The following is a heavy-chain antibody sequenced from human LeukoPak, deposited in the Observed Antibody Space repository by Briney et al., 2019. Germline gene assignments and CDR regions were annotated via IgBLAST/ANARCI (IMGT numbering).Heavy chain of an antibody. CDR2: IYYSGST. V-gene: IGHV4-59*01. Sequence: SSETLSLTCTVSGGSISSYYWSWIRQPPGKGPEWIGYIYYSGSTYYNPSLKSRVTISVDTSKNQFSLKLSSVTAADTAVYYCARVLRSWGSGRVYWFDPWGQGTLVTVSS. J-gene: IGHJ5*02. D-gene: IGHD3-10*01. CDR3: ARVLRSWGSGRVYWFDP. CDR1: GGSISSYY.